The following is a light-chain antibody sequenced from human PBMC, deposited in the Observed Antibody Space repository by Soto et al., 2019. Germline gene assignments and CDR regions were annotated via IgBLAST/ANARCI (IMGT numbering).Light chain of an antibody. CDR1: QSINRC. J-gene: IGKJ1*01. V-gene: IGKV1-5*03. CDR3: QQYNSYPWT. CDR2: KAS. Sequence: DIQMTQSPSTLSASVGDRVTITCRASQSINRCLAWYQQKPGKAPKLLIYKASSLASGVPARFSGSGSGTEFTLTISSLQSDDFATYYCQQYNSYPWTFGQGTKVEIK.